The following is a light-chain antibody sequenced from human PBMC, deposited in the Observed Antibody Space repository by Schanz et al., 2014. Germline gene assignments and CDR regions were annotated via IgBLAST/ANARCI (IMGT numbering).Light chain of an antibody. CDR1: QSVSGSY. Sequence: EIVLTQSPGTLSLSPGERATLSCGASQSVSGSYLAWYQQKPGQAPRLLIYGASSRATGIPDRFSGSGSESETDFTLTISRLEPEDFAVYYCQQRSSWPQTFGQGTKVEIK. CDR2: GAS. V-gene: IGKV3D-20*02. J-gene: IGKJ1*01. CDR3: QQRSSWPQT.